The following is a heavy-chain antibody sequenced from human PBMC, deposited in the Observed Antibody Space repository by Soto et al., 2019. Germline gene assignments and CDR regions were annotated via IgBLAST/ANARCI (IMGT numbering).Heavy chain of an antibody. V-gene: IGHV3-30*18. CDR3: AKGLPLTGKSRAFDI. D-gene: IGHD1-20*01. J-gene: IGHJ3*02. CDR1: GFTFSSYG. CDR2: ISYDGSNK. Sequence: PGGSLRLSCAASGFTFSSYGMHWVRQAPGKGLEWVAVISYDGSNKYYADSVKGRFTISRDNSKNTLYLQMNSLRAEDTAVYYCAKGLPLTGKSRAFDIWGQGTMVTVSS.